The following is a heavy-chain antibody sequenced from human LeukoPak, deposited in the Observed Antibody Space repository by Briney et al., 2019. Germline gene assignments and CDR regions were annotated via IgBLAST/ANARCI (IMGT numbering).Heavy chain of an antibody. CDR1: GGSISSYY. V-gene: IGHV4-59*08. D-gene: IGHD4-23*01. CDR2: IYYSGST. J-gene: IGHJ3*02. Sequence: SETLSLTRTVSGGSISSYYWSWIRQPPGKGLEWIGYIYYSGSTNYNPSLKSRVTISVDTSKNQFSLKLSSVTAADTAVYYCASGNDYGGPDAFDIWGQGTMVTVSS. CDR3: ASGNDYGGPDAFDI.